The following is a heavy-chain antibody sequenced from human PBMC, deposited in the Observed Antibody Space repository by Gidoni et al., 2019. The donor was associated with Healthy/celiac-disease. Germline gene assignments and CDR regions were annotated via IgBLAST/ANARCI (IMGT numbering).Heavy chain of an antibody. J-gene: IGHJ3*02. CDR1: ALTFSSYA. Sequence: EVQLLESGGRLLQPGGSLRLSCATSALTFSSYAMSWVRQAPGKGLEWVSAISGSGGSTYYADSVKGRFTISRDNSKNTLYLQMNSLRAEDTAVYYCAKGPWGRLYCSGGSGYPFDIWGQGTMVTVSS. V-gene: IGHV3-23*01. CDR3: AKGPWGRLYCSGGSGYPFDI. CDR2: ISGSGGST. D-gene: IGHD2-15*01.